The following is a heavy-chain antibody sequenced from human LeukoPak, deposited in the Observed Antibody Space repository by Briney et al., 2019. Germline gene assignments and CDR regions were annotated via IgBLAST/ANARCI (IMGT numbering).Heavy chain of an antibody. CDR3: AKDGPPHGGYSYYFDH. CDR2: ISGSGDNT. Sequence: GGSLTLSCAASGYTFSSYDMSWVRQAPGKGLEWVSSISGSGDNTYFADSVNGRFTVSRDNSNNRLYLQMSSLRPEDTAIYYCAKDGPPHGGYSYYFDHWGQGAQVTVSS. J-gene: IGHJ4*02. V-gene: IGHV3-23*01. D-gene: IGHD5-12*01. CDR1: GYTFSSYD.